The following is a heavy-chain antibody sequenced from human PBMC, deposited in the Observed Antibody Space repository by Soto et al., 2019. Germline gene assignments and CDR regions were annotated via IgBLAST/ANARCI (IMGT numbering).Heavy chain of an antibody. J-gene: IGHJ3*02. V-gene: IGHV2-5*01. D-gene: IGHD3-9*01. Sequence: QITLKESGPTLVKPTQTLTLTCTFSGFSFSPSGVGVGWIRQPPGKALEWLALIYGNTDKRYNPSLKSRPTITEDASQNQVVLTMTNMDPVDTATYYCEHLPIFNEGHDAFDIWGQGTMVSVSS. CDR3: EHLPIFNEGHDAFDI. CDR1: GFSFSPSGVG. CDR2: IYGNTDK.